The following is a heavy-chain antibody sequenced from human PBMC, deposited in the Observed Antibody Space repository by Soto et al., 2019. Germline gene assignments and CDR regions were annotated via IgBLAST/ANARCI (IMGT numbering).Heavy chain of an antibody. D-gene: IGHD6-6*01. Sequence: SETLSLTCTVSGGSISSGGYYWSWIRQHPGKGLEWIGYIYYSGSTYYNPSLKSRVTISVDTSKNQFSLKLSSVTAADTAVYYCAREAGYSSSPGWFDPWGQGTLVTVSS. J-gene: IGHJ5*02. CDR3: AREAGYSSSPGWFDP. V-gene: IGHV4-31*03. CDR2: IYYSGST. CDR1: GGSISSGGYY.